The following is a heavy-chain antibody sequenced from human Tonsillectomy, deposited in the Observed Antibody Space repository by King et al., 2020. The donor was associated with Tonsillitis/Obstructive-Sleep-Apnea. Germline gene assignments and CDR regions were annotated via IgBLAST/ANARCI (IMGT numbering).Heavy chain of an antibody. D-gene: IGHD3-3*01. V-gene: IGHV4-34*01. Sequence: QVQLQQWGAGLLKPSETLSLTCAVYGGSFSGYYWSWIRQPPGKGLEWIGEINHSGSTNYTPSLKSRVTISLDTSKDQFFLKLSSVTASDTAVYYCSRATYYDFWSGYPGRNYYYMDVWGKGTTVTVSS. CDR1: GGSFSGYY. J-gene: IGHJ6*03. CDR2: INHSGST. CDR3: SRATYYDFWSGYPGRNYYYMDV.